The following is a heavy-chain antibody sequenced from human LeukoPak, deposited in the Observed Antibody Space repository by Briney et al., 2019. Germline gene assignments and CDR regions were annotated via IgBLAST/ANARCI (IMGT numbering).Heavy chain of an antibody. CDR2: ISGNNGNT. CDR1: GYTFTTYG. D-gene: IGHD1-1*01. V-gene: IGHV1-18*01. Sequence: ASVTVSCTASGYTFTTYGISWVRQAPGQGLEWMGWISGNNGNTRYTQKLQDRVTMTTDTSTRTAYMELRNLKSDDTAVYYCARDRPGFGTIESPEYWGQGTLVTVSS. CDR3: ARDRPGFGTIESPEY. J-gene: IGHJ4*02.